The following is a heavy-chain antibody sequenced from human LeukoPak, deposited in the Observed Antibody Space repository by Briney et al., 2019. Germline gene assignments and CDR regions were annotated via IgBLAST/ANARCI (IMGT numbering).Heavy chain of an antibody. D-gene: IGHD6-19*01. CDR3: ARVATPDVSSPLDF. CDR2: ILSRGGA. Sequence: SSETLSLTCAVSGGSITGFFWTWIRQPAGEGLQYIGRILSRGGANYNPSLQSRVAMSVDTSQNLFSLKLTSVTAADTAVYICARVATPDVSSPLDFWGQGILVTVSS. V-gene: IGHV4-4*07. CDR1: GGSITGFF. J-gene: IGHJ4*02.